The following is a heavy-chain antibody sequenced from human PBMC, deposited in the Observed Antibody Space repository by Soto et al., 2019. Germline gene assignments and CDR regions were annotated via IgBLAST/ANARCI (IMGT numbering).Heavy chain of an antibody. CDR1: GFTFSSYS. Sequence: VQLVESGGGLVKPGGSLRLSCAASGFTFSSYSMNWVRLAPGKGLEWVSSISSSISSIYYADSVKGRFTISRDNAKNSLYLQMNSLRAEDSAVYYCAGYCSGGSGYSESDYWGQGTLVTVSS. J-gene: IGHJ4*02. V-gene: IGHV3-21*01. CDR2: ISSSISSI. D-gene: IGHD2-15*01. CDR3: AGYCSGGSGYSESDY.